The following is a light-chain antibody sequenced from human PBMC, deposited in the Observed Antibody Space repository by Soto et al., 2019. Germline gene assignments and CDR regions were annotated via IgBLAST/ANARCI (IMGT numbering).Light chain of an antibody. J-gene: IGKJ3*01. V-gene: IGKV1D-13*01. CDR1: QGIGNA. Sequence: AIQMTQSPSSLSASVGDRVTISCRASQGIGNALGWYQQKPGKPPKVLIYGASTRATGIPARFSGSGSGTEFTLTISSLQSEDFAVYFCQQYNNWPPVTFGPGTKVDI. CDR3: QQYNNWPPVT. CDR2: GAS.